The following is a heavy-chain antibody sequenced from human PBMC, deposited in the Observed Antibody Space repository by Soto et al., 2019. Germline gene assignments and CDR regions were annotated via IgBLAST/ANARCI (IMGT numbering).Heavy chain of an antibody. V-gene: IGHV1-18*01. CDR2: ISAYNGNT. Sequence: GXSVKVSCKASGYPFTSYGIIWVRQAPGQGLEWMGWISAYNGNTNYAQKLQCRVTISRDNSKNTLYLQMNSLRAEDTAVYYCASPPYSTNYCGQRTLVTVSS. CDR3: ASPPYSTNY. D-gene: IGHD6-13*01. CDR1: GYPFTSYG. J-gene: IGHJ4*02.